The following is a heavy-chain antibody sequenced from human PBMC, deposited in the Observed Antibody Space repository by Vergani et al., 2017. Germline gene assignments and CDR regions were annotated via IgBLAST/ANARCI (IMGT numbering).Heavy chain of an antibody. Sequence: VQLVESGGGVVQPGRSLRLSCAASGFTFSSYGMHWVRQAPGKGLEWVAVIWYDGSNKYYADSVKGRFTISRDNSKNTLYLQMNSLRAEDTAVYYCARDAYDDILTGPTDYWGQGTLVTVSS. D-gene: IGHD3-9*01. CDR1: GFTFSSYG. CDR3: ARDAYDDILTGPTDY. J-gene: IGHJ4*02. CDR2: IWYDGSNK. V-gene: IGHV3-33*01.